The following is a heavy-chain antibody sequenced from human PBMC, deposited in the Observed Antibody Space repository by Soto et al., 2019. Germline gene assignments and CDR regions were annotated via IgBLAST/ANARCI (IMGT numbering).Heavy chain of an antibody. J-gene: IGHJ4*02. CDR2: INPSGGST. CDR3: ARGGGLPN. V-gene: IGHV1-46*01. CDR1: GYTFTSCY. D-gene: IGHD3-16*01. Sequence: ASVEVCCAESGYTFTSCYRHWVRQAPGQGLEWMGIINPSGGSTSYAQKFQGRVTMTRDTSTSTVYMELSSLRSEDTAVYYCARGGGLPNWGQGTLVTVSS.